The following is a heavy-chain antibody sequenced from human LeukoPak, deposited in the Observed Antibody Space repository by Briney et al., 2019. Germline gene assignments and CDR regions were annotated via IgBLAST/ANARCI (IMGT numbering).Heavy chain of an antibody. V-gene: IGHV3-30*18. CDR3: AKGGDIVEQWLVDLAYFDY. D-gene: IGHD6-19*01. CDR2: ISYDGSNK. CDR1: GVTFSSYG. J-gene: IGHJ4*02. Sequence: QAGGSLRLSCVASGVTFSSYGMSWVRQAPGKGLEWVAVISYDGSNKYYADSVKGRFTISRDNSKNTLYLQMNSLRAEDTAVYYCAKGGDIVEQWLVDLAYFDYWGQGTLVTVSS.